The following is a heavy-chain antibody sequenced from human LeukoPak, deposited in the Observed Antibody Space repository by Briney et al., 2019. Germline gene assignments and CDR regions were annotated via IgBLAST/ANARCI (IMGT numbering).Heavy chain of an antibody. CDR1: GFTFGDYA. Sequence: GRSLRLSCTASGFTFGDYAMSWVRQAPGKGLEWVGFIRSKAYGGTTEYAASVKGRFTISRDDSKSIAYLQMNSLKTEDTAVYYCTRVRRIVVVTAIPVWGQGTLVTVSS. CDR3: TRVRRIVVVTAIPV. V-gene: IGHV3-49*04. D-gene: IGHD2-21*02. CDR2: IRSKAYGGTT. J-gene: IGHJ4*02.